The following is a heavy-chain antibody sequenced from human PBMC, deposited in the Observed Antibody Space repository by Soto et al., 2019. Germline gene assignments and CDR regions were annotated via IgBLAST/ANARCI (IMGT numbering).Heavy chain of an antibody. D-gene: IGHD2-21*02. V-gene: IGHV1-69*06. CDR1: GGTFSSYA. CDR2: IIPIFGTA. CDR3: ARNYCGGDCYSGHAFDI. Sequence: SVKVSCKASGGTFSSYAISWVRQAPGQGLDWMGGIIPIFGTANYAQKFQGRVTITADKSTSTAYMELSSLRSEDTAVYYCARNYCGGDCYSGHAFDIWGQGTMVTVSS. J-gene: IGHJ3*02.